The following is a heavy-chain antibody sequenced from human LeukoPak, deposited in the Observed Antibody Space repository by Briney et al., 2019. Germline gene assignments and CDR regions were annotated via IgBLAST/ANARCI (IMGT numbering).Heavy chain of an antibody. J-gene: IGHJ4*02. CDR2: THDSGNS. CDR3: ARDRSAAPADY. Sequence: SETLSLTCTVSGGSITNNYWAWIRQPPGKGLEWIGYTHDSGNSNYNPSFRSRVTISIDTSKNQFSLKLTSVTAADTAVYYCARDRSAAPADYWGQGTLVTVSS. D-gene: IGHD6-13*01. V-gene: IGHV4-59*13. CDR1: GGSITNNY.